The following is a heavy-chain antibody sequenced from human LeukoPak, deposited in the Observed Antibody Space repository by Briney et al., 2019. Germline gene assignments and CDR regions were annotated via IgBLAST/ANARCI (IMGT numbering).Heavy chain of an antibody. V-gene: IGHV3-48*03. CDR2: ISNSGGTV. J-gene: IGHJ4*02. Sequence: GGSLRLSCAASGFTFSSYEMNWVRQAPGKGLEWISYISNSGGTVYYADSVKGRFTISRDNDKNSVYLQMNTLKDEDTALYYCARQTQLVLDFFDWWGQGTLVTVSS. CDR3: ARQTQLVLDFFDW. CDR1: GFTFSSYE. D-gene: IGHD6-13*01.